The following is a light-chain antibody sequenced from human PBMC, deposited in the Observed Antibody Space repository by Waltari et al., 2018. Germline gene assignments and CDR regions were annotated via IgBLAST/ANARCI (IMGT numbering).Light chain of an antibody. CDR1: SNNVGHQG. J-gene: IGLJ3*02. CDR2: RNN. CDR3: SAWDSGLTVWL. Sequence: QAGLTQPPSVSADLRQTATLTCTGNSNNVGHQGAAWLQQHQGRPPKLVSYRNNTRPSGISERFSASRSGNTASLTISELQPEDETDYYCSAWDSGLTVWLFGGGTKLTVL. V-gene: IGLV10-54*04.